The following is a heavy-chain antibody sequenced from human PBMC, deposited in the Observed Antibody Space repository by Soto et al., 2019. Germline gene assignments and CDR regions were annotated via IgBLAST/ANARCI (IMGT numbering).Heavy chain of an antibody. CDR3: ARPSGSPYYYYYYMDV. CDR1: GGSISSSSYY. V-gene: IGHV4-39*01. D-gene: IGHD5-12*01. CDR2: IYYSGST. J-gene: IGHJ6*03. Sequence: PSETLSLTCTVSGGSISSSSYYWGWIRQPPGKGLEWIGSIYYSGSTYYNPSLKSRVTVSVDTSKNQFSLKLSSVTAADTAAYYCARPSGSPYYYYYYMDVWGKGTTVTVSS.